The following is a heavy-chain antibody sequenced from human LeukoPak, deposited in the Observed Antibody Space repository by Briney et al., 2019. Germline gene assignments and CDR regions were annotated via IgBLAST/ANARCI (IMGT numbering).Heavy chain of an antibody. J-gene: IGHJ4*02. CDR2: IYHSGST. V-gene: IGHV4-4*02. CDR3: ARGVAAAGLDY. D-gene: IGHD6-13*01. Sequence: KPSETLSLTCDVSGGSISTSNWWSWVRQTPGKGLEWLGEIYHSGSTNYNPSLKSRVTISIDKSKHQFSLKLSSVTAADTAVYYCARGVAAAGLDYWGQGTLVTVSS. CDR1: GGSISTSNW.